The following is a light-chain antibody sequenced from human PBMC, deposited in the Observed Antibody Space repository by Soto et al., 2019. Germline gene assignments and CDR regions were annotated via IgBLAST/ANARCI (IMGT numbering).Light chain of an antibody. CDR1: QSVSNTY. CDR3: QQYGSSGT. V-gene: IGKV3-20*01. CDR2: GAS. Sequence: DIVMTQSPDSLAVSLGERATLSCRASQSVSNTYLAWYQQKPGQAPRLLIYGASNRATGIPDRFSGSGSGTDFTPTISRLEPEDFAVYYCQQYGSSGTFGQGTKVDI. J-gene: IGKJ1*01.